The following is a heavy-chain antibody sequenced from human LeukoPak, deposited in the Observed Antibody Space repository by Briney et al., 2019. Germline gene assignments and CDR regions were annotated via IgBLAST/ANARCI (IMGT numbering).Heavy chain of an antibody. J-gene: IGHJ6*02. CDR2: ISAYNGNT. Sequence: ASVKVSCKASGYTFTTYGISWVRQAPGQGLEWMAWISAYNGNTNYAQKLQGRVTMTTDTSTSTAYMELRSLRSDDTAVYYCARDRIAVAARGYYYYGMDVWGQGTTVTVSS. D-gene: IGHD6-19*01. CDR3: ARDRIAVAARGYYYYGMDV. V-gene: IGHV1-18*01. CDR1: GYTFTTYG.